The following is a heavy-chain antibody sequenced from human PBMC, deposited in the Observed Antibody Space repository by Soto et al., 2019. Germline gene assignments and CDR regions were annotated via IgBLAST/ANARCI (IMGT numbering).Heavy chain of an antibody. CDR3: ARDPKRRDGYNFDS. CDR1: GYIFTDNS. D-gene: IGHD5-12*01. Sequence: QVQLVESGGGLVEPGGSLRLSCSACGYIFTDNSMTWIRQAPGKGLEWVSYISNGDETTQYADSVKGRFSVSRDNAKKVLFLQMNSLRVDDTAVYYCARDPKRRDGYNFDSWGRGALVTISS. CDR2: ISNGDETT. V-gene: IGHV3-11*01. J-gene: IGHJ4*02.